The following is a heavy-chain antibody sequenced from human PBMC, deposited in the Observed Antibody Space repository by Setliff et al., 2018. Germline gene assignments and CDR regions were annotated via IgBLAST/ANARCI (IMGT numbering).Heavy chain of an antibody. CDR1: GYTFTSHY. D-gene: IGHD1-26*01. V-gene: IGHV1-46*01. Sequence: ASVKVSCKASGYTFTSHYMHWVRQAPGLGLEWMGTIDPSGGRTSYAQKFQGRVTMTRDTSTSTVYMDMSSLRSDDTAVYFFARDHKWELPGYKSGMDVWGQGTTVTVSS. CDR3: ARDHKWELPGYKSGMDV. CDR2: IDPSGGRT. J-gene: IGHJ6*02.